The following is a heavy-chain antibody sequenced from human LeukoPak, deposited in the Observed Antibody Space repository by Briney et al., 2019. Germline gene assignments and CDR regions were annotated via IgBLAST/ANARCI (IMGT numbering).Heavy chain of an antibody. Sequence: PSETLSLTCTVSGGSVSSGSYYWSWIRQPPGKGLEWIGYIYYSGSTNYNPSLKSRVTTSVDTSKNQFSLKLSSVTAADTAVYYCARAKSDYDILTGYQPLDAAFDIWGQGTMVTVSS. CDR2: IYYSGST. J-gene: IGHJ3*02. D-gene: IGHD3-9*01. CDR3: ARAKSDYDILTGYQPLDAAFDI. CDR1: GGSVSSGSYY. V-gene: IGHV4-61*01.